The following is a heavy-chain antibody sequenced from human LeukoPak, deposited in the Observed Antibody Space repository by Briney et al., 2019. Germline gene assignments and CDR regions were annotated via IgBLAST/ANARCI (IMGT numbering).Heavy chain of an antibody. CDR2: ISGSGGST. D-gene: IGHD3-22*01. CDR3: AKSFYYDSSGYYYVH. J-gene: IGHJ4*02. CDR1: GFTFSSYA. Sequence: VGSLRLSCAASGFTFSSYAMSWVRQAPGKGLEWVSAISGSGGSTYYADSVKGRFTISRDNSKNALYLQMNSLRAEDTAVYYCAKSFYYDSSGYYYVHWGQGTLVTVSS. V-gene: IGHV3-23*01.